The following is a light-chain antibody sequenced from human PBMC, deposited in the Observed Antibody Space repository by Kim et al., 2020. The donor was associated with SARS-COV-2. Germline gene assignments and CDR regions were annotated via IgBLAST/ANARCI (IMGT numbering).Light chain of an antibody. CDR3: QKSHTAPSLT. CDR1: QSISNY. J-gene: IGKJ4*01. Sequence: DIQMTQSPSSLSASVGDRVTIACRASQSISNYLNWYQQKPGKAPNLLIYAASSLQGGVPSRFSGSGSGTDFTLTISSLQPEDFATYYCQKSHTAPSLTFGGGTKVDIK. CDR2: AAS. V-gene: IGKV1-39*01.